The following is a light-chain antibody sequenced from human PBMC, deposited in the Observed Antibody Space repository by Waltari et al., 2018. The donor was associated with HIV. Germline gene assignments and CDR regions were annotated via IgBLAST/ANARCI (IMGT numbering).Light chain of an antibody. Sequence: DVQMTQSPSTLSASVGAKVTITCRASQIIHNWLAWYQKKPGKPPKLLIYKTSYLESGVPSRFSGSGSGADFTLTIDGLQPDDFATYYCQQYNSHSYTFGQGTKVDVK. CDR1: QIIHNW. J-gene: IGKJ2*01. V-gene: IGKV1-5*03. CDR2: KTS. CDR3: QQYNSHSYT.